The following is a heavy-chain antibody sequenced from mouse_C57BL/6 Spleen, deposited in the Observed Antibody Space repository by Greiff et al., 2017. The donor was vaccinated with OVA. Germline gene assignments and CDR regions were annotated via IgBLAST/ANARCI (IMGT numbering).Heavy chain of an antibody. CDR1: GFTFSSYA. CDR2: ISDGGSYT. D-gene: IGHD2-4*01. CDR3: ARDRDDYDGYWYFDV. V-gene: IGHV5-4*01. J-gene: IGHJ1*03. Sequence: EVKLMESGGGLVKPGGSLKLSCAASGFTFSSYAMSWVRQTPEKRLEWVATISDGGSYTYYPDNVKGRFTISRDNAKNNLYLQMSHLKSEDTAMYYCARDRDDYDGYWYFDVWGTGTTVTVSS.